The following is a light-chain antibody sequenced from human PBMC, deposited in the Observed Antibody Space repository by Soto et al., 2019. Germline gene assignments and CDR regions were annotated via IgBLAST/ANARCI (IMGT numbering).Light chain of an antibody. CDR3: LQALQTPPT. CDR2: FGS. Sequence: DIVMTQPPLSLPVTPGEPASISCRSSQSLLYGNGKNYLNWYLQKLGQSPQLLIYFGSTRASAVSDRVSGSRSGTDFTLKISRVEAEDFGVYYCLQALQTPPTFGQGTRLEIK. CDR1: QSLLYGNGKNY. J-gene: IGKJ5*01. V-gene: IGKV2-28*01.